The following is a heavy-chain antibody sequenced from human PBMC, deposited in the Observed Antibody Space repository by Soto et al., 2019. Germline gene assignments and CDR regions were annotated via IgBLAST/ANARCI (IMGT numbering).Heavy chain of an antibody. D-gene: IGHD2-15*01. CDR2: IYSGGST. V-gene: IGHV3-53*01. Sequence: EVQLVESGGGLIQPGGSLRLSCAASGFTVSSNYMSWVRQAPGKGLEWVSVIYSGGSTYYADSVKGRFTISRDNSKNTLYLQMTSLRAEDTAVYYCARAFVVAATYYYGMDVWGKGTTVTVSS. CDR1: GFTVSSNY. J-gene: IGHJ6*04. CDR3: ARAFVVAATYYYGMDV.